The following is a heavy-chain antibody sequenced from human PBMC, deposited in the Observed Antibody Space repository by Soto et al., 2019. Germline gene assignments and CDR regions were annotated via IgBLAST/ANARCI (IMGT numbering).Heavy chain of an antibody. CDR1: GFTFSSYS. CDR2: ISSSSSYI. D-gene: IGHD2-21*01. V-gene: IGHV3-21*01. CDR3: ARDRRPINSGGDDPFDY. Sequence: EVQLVESGGGLVKPGGSLRLSCAASGFTFSSYSMNWVRQAPGKGLEWVSSISSSSSYIYYADSVKGRFTISRDNAKNSLYLQMNSLRAEDTAVYYCARDRRPINSGGDDPFDYWGQGTLVTVSS. J-gene: IGHJ4*02.